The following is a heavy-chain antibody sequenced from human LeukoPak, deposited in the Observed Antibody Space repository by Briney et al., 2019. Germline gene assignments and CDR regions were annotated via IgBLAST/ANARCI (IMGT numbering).Heavy chain of an antibody. Sequence: PSETLSLTCTVSGDSISNYYWSWIRQPPGKGLEWIGYIYYSGSTNYNPSLKSRVTISVDTSKNQFSLKLSSVTAADTAVYYCARMVRGVSPPYFDYWGQGTLVTVSS. J-gene: IGHJ4*02. CDR1: GDSISNYY. CDR2: IYYSGST. V-gene: IGHV4-59*01. CDR3: ARMVRGVSPPYFDY. D-gene: IGHD3-10*01.